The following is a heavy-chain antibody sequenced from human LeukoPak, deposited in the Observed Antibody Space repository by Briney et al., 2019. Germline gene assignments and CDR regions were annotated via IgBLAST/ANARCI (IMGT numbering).Heavy chain of an antibody. CDR3: ARDRYYYDSSGYWWFDP. D-gene: IGHD3-22*01. Sequence: SETLSLTCTVSGGSISSSPYFWGWIRQPPGKGLEWIGAIYYTGSTYYRPSLKSRVTISSDSSKTQFSLKVTSVTAADTAVYYCARDRYYYDSSGYWWFDPWGQGTLVTVSS. J-gene: IGHJ5*02. V-gene: IGHV4-39*02. CDR1: GGSISSSPYF. CDR2: IYYTGST.